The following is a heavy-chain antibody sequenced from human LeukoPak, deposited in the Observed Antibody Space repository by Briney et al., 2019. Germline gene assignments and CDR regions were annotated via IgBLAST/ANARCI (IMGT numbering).Heavy chain of an antibody. CDR3: ARGRRRTDY. CDR2: INHSGST. Sequence: PSETLSLTCAVSGGSFSGYYWSWIRQPPGKGLEWIGEINHSGSTNYNPSLKSRVTISVDTSKNQFSLKLSSVTAADTAVYYCARGRRRTDYWGQGTLVTVSS. CDR1: GGSFSGYY. V-gene: IGHV4-34*01. J-gene: IGHJ4*02.